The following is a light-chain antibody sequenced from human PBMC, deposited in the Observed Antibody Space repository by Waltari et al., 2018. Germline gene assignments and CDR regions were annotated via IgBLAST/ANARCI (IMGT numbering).Light chain of an antibody. CDR2: ATY. CDR3: GAWDTSLTAYV. V-gene: IGLV1-51*01. J-gene: IGLJ1*01. CDR1: TSNIGNEF. Sequence: QSVLTQPPSVSATPGQKVTISCSGSTSNIGNEFVSWYQQLPGTVPKLLVYATYKRPAGIPDRFAGSKSGTSATLDITGLQTGDEAHYDCGAWDTSLTAYVFGTGTEVTVL.